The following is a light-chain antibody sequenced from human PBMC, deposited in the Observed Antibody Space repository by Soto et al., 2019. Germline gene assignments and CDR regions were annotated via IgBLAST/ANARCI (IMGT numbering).Light chain of an antibody. V-gene: IGLV3-21*04. J-gene: IGLJ2*01. CDR1: NIGSKS. CDR3: PVWDSISDHPV. Sequence: SYELTQPPSVSVAPGETARITCGGNNIGSKSVHWYQQKPGQAPVLVIRYSSDRPSGIPERFSGSNSGNTATLTISRVEAGDEADYYCPVWDSISDHPVFGGGTKLTVL. CDR2: YSS.